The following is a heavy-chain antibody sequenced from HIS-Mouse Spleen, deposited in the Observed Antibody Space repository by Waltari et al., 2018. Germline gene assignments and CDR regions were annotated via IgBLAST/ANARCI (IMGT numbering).Heavy chain of an antibody. D-gene: IGHD7-27*01. J-gene: IGHJ3*02. Sequence: QLQLQESGPGLVKPSETLSLTCTVSVGSISSSSYYWGWIRQPPGKGLEWIGSIYYSGSTYYNPSLKCRVTISVDTSKNQFSLKLSSVTAADTAVYYCARDRAQLGIGVDAFDIWGQGTMVTVSS. CDR3: ARDRAQLGIGVDAFDI. CDR1: VGSISSSSYY. CDR2: IYYSGST. V-gene: IGHV4-39*07.